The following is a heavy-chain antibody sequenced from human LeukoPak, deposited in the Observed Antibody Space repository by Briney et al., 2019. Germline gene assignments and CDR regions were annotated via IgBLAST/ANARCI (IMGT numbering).Heavy chain of an antibody. CDR3: ARDRPVGRQAYHYYGMDV. CDR1: GFTFGFYN. CDR2: ISPTSSYI. Sequence: GRSLRLSCAASGFTFGFYNMNWVRQAPGKGLEWVSSISPTSSYIYYADSVKGRFTISRDNAKNSLYLQMNSLRAEDTAVYYCARDRPVGRQAYHYYGMDVWGQGTTATVSS. D-gene: IGHD1-26*01. V-gene: IGHV3-21*06. J-gene: IGHJ6*02.